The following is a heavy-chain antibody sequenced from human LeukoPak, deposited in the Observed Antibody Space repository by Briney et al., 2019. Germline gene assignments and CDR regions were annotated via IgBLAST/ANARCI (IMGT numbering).Heavy chain of an antibody. CDR1: GFTFSRYW. CDR3: ARDWGGENDY. D-gene: IGHD3-10*01. V-gene: IGHV3-7*01. CDR2: IKQDGSEK. J-gene: IGHJ4*02. Sequence: QAGGSLRLSCAASGFTFSRYWMTWVRQAPGKGLEWVANIKQDGSEKYYVDSVKGRFTISRDNAKNSLYLQMNSLRDEDTAVYYCARDWGGENDYWGQGTLVTVSS.